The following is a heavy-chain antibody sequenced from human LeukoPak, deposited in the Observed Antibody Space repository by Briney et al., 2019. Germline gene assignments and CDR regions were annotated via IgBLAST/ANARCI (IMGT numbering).Heavy chain of an antibody. CDR3: ARGITIFGVANGGDWFDP. CDR2: IYHSGST. CDR1: GYSISSGYY. Sequence: SETLSLTCTVSGYSISSGYYWGWIRQPPGKGLEWIGSIYHSGSTYYNPSLKSRVTISVDTSKNQFSLKLSSVTAAHKAVYYCARGITIFGVANGGDWFDPWGQGTLVTVSS. D-gene: IGHD3-3*01. V-gene: IGHV4-38-2*02. J-gene: IGHJ5*02.